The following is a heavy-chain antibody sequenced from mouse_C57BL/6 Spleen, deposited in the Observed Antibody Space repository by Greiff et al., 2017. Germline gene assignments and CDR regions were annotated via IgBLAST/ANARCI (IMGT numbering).Heavy chain of an antibody. CDR2: IYPGDGDT. Sequence: QVQLQQSGAELVKPGASVKISCKASGYAFSSYWMNWVKQRPGKGLEWIGQIYPGDGDTNYNGKFKGKATLTADKSSSTAYMQLSSLTSEDYAVYFCARDYYGSSYHAMDYWGQGTSVTVSS. D-gene: IGHD1-1*01. CDR3: ARDYYGSSYHAMDY. V-gene: IGHV1-80*01. CDR1: GYAFSSYW. J-gene: IGHJ4*01.